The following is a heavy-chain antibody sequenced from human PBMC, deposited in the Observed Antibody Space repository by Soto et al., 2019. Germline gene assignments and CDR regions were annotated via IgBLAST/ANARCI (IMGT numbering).Heavy chain of an antibody. J-gene: IGHJ5*02. D-gene: IGHD5-12*01. CDR2: IFSSGST. CDR1: GGSIGSGDYY. V-gene: IGHV4-30-4*01. Sequence: KTSETLSLTCTVSGGSIGSGDYYWTWIRQPPGRGLEWTGYIFSSGSTFYNPSLKSRLIISLDRSKNQFSLKLTSVTAADTAVYYCARYTKGYGGYDYGLDPWGQGTLVTVSS. CDR3: ARYTKGYGGYDYGLDP.